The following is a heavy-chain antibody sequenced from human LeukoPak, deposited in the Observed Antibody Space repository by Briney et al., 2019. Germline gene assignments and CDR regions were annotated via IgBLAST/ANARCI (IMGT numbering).Heavy chain of an antibody. V-gene: IGHV4-34*01. Sequence: PSETLSLTCAVYGGSFSGYYWSWIRQPPGKGLEWIGEINHSGSTNYNPSLKSRVTISVDTSKNQFSLKLSSVTAADTAVYYCAGAYCGGDCYLQPPVYWGQGTLVPVSS. CDR3: AGAYCGGDCYLQPPVY. D-gene: IGHD2-21*02. CDR2: INHSGST. J-gene: IGHJ4*02. CDR1: GGSFSGYY.